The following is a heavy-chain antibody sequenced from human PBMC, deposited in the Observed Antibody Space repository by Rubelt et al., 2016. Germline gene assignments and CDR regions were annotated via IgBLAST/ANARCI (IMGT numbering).Heavy chain of an antibody. Sequence: EVQLVESGGGLVQPGGSLRLSCAASGFTVSSNYMSWVRQAPGKGLAWVSVIYSGGSTYYADSVKGRVTISRGNSKSTLYLQMNSLRAEDTAVYYCARAGVTTADAFDIWGQGTMVTVSS. CDR3: ARAGVTTADAFDI. D-gene: IGHD4-11*01. CDR2: IYSGGST. CDR1: GFTVSSNY. J-gene: IGHJ3*02. V-gene: IGHV3-66*01.